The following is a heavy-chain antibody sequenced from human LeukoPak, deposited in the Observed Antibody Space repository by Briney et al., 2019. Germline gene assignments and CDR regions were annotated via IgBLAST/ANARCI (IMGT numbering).Heavy chain of an antibody. CDR1: GFSFSTGGVG. CDR2: IYWDDDK. J-gene: IGHJ3*02. Sequence: SGPTLVKSTQTLTLTCTFSGFSFSTGGVGVGWIRQPPGKALEWLALIYWDDDKRYSPSLKSRLTITKDTSKNQVVLRMTNMDPVDTATYYCAHRLLGLLWFGESHDAFDIWGQGTMVTVSS. CDR3: AHRLLGLLWFGESHDAFDI. D-gene: IGHD3-10*01. V-gene: IGHV2-5*02.